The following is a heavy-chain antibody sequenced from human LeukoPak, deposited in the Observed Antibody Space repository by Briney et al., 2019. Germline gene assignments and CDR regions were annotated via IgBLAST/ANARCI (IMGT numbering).Heavy chain of an antibody. CDR2: IYYSGST. J-gene: IGHJ4*02. V-gene: IGHV4-30-4*08. CDR3: ARIRGYSYGYFDY. CDR1: GGSISSGDYY. Sequence: SETLSLTCTVSGGSISSGDYYWSWIRQPPGKGLEWIGYIYYSGSTYYNPSLKSRVTISVDTSKNQFSLKLSSVTAADTAVYYCARIRGYSYGYFDYWGQGTLVTVSS. D-gene: IGHD5-18*01.